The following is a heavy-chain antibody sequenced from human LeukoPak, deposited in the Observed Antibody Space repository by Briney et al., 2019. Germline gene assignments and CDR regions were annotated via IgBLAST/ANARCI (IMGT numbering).Heavy chain of an antibody. D-gene: IGHD3-22*01. J-gene: IGHJ6*02. CDR1: DASIETHY. V-gene: IGHV4-59*11. CDR3: AREITMIVVATGNIGYYGMDV. Sequence: PSETLSLTCSVSDASIETHYWSWIRQPPGKGLEWIGYIYYSGSTNYNPSLKSRVTISVDTSKNQFSLKLSSVTAADTAVYYCAREITMIVVATGNIGYYGMDVWGQGTTVTVSS. CDR2: IYYSGST.